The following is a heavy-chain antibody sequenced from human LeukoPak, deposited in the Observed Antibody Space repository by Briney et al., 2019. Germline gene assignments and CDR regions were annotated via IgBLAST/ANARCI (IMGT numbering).Heavy chain of an antibody. J-gene: IGHJ4*02. CDR1: GYRSTNYW. V-gene: IGHV5-51*01. D-gene: IGHD1-7*01. Sequence: GESLKISCQGSGYRSTNYWIGWVRQMPGKGLEWMGIIYPADSDTRYSPSFQGQVTISADKSISTAYLQWSSLKASDTAMYYCARRMGTTEDFDYWGQGTLVTVSS. CDR3: ARRMGTTEDFDY. CDR2: IYPADSDT.